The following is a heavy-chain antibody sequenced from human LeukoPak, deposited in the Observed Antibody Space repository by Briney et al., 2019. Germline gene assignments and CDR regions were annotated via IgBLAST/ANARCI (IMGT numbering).Heavy chain of an antibody. J-gene: IGHJ6*03. CDR3: ARVPRSYYYYYHMDV. V-gene: IGHV1-18*01. Sequence: GASVKVSCKASGYTFTSYGISWVRQAPGQGLEWMGWISAYNGNTNYAQKLQGRVTMTTDTATSTAYMELRSLRSDDTAVYYCARVPRSYYYYYHMDVWGKGTTVTVS. CDR1: GYTFTSYG. CDR2: ISAYNGNT.